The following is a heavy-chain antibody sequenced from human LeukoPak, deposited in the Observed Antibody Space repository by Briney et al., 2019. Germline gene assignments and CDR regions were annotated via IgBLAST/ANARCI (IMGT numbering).Heavy chain of an antibody. Sequence: PGGSLRLSCAASGFTFDDYAMHWVRQAPGEGLEWVSGISWNSGSIGYADSEKGRFTISRDNAKNSLYLQMNSLRAEDTALYYCAPGPLFDYWGQGTLVTVSS. V-gene: IGHV3-9*01. CDR3: APGPLFDY. J-gene: IGHJ4*02. CDR2: ISWNSGSI. CDR1: GFTFDDYA.